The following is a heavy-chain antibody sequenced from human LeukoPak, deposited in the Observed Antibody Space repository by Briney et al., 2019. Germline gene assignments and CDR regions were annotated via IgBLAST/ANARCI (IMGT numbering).Heavy chain of an antibody. V-gene: IGHV3-21*01. J-gene: IGHJ1*01. CDR1: GFTFSSYS. D-gene: IGHD6-13*01. Sequence: GGALRLSCAASGFTFSSYSMNWVRQAPGKGLEWVSSICSSSSYIYYADSVKGRFTISRDNAKNSLYLQMNSLRAEDTAVYYCARDWPTIAAAGTIPEYFQHWGQGTLVTVSS. CDR3: ARDWPTIAAAGTIPEYFQH. CDR2: ICSSSSYI.